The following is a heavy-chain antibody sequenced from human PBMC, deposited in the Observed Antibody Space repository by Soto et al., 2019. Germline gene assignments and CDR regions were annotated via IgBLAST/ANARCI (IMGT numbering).Heavy chain of an antibody. J-gene: IGHJ3*02. V-gene: IGHV3-30-3*01. D-gene: IGHD4-17*01. CDR1: GFTFSSYA. Sequence: QVQLVESGGGVVQPGRSLRLSCAVSGFTFSSYAMHWVRQAPGKGLEWVALISYDGSNKYYADSVKGRFTISRDNSKNTLYLQMNSLRAEDTAVYYCARVVGGDYGLNRGAFDIWGQGTMVTVSS. CDR3: ARVVGGDYGLNRGAFDI. CDR2: ISYDGSNK.